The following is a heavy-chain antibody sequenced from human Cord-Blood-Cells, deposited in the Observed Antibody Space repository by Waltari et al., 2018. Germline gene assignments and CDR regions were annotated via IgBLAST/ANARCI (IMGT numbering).Heavy chain of an antibody. CDR1: GGSISSYY. CDR3: ARVGNSSSLYYYYYYMDV. CDR2: IYYSGST. J-gene: IGHJ6*03. D-gene: IGHD6-13*01. V-gene: IGHV4-59*01. Sequence: QVQLQESGPGLVKPSETLSLTCTVPGGSISSYYRSWFRQPPGKGLEWIGYIYYSGSTNYNPSLKSRVTISVDTSKNQFSLKLSLTAADTAVYYCARVGNSSSLYYYYYYMDVWGKGTTVTVSS.